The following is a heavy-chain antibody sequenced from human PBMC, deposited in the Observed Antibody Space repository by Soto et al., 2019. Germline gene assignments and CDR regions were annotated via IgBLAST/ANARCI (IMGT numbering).Heavy chain of an antibody. Sequence: SQTLSLTCVISGDNISSNSAAWNWIRQSPSRGLEWLGRTYYRSRWSSDYAESVKGRITINPDTSKNQFSLLLNSVTPEDTAVYFCARRIAVGGSNSFDPWGQGTQVTVSS. J-gene: IGHJ5*02. CDR3: ARRIAVGGSNSFDP. CDR1: GDNISSNSAA. V-gene: IGHV6-1*01. CDR2: TYYRSRWSS. D-gene: IGHD6-19*01.